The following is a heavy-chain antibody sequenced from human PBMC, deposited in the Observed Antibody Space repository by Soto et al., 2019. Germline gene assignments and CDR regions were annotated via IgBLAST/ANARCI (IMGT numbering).Heavy chain of an antibody. D-gene: IGHD3-16*01. CDR2: ISGSGGST. V-gene: IGHV3-23*01. CDR3: AKDPTFMITIGVDYFEY. CDR1: GFTFSSYA. J-gene: IGHJ4*02. Sequence: PGGSPRLSCAASGFTFSSYAMSWVRQAPGKGLEWVSAISGSGGSTYYADSVKGRFTISRDNSKNTLYLQMNSLRAEDTAVYYCAKDPTFMITIGVDYFEYWGQGTLVTVSS.